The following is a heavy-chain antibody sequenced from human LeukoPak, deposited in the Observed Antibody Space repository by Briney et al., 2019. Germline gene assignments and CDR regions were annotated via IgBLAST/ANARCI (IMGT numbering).Heavy chain of an antibody. CDR3: ARGGDYLDY. CDR1: GFTFSTYW. CDR2: LKQDGSEK. Sequence: PGGSLRLSCAASGFTFSTYWMSWVRQAPGKGLEWVANLKQDGSEKYYVDSVKGRFTISRDNANNSLYLQMNSLRAEDTAVYYCARGGDYLDYWGQGTLVTVYS. V-gene: IGHV3-7*05. J-gene: IGHJ4*02.